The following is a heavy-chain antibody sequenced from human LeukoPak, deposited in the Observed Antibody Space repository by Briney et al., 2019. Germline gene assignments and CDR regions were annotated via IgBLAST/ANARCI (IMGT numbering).Heavy chain of an antibody. CDR1: GGSISSYY. Sequence: SETLSLTCTVSGGSISSYYWSWIRQPPGKGLEWIGYIYYSGSTNYNPSLKSRVTISVDTSKNQFSLKLSSVTAADTAVYYRARDGYDFFDYWGQGTLVTVSS. CDR2: IYYSGST. V-gene: IGHV4-59*01. D-gene: IGHD5-12*01. CDR3: ARDGYDFFDY. J-gene: IGHJ4*02.